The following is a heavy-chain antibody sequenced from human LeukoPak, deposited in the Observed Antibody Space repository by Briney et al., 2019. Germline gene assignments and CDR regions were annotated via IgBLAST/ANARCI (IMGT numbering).Heavy chain of an antibody. CDR3: AEGGYYYGSGSYYPSPLFDY. D-gene: IGHD3-10*01. J-gene: IGHJ4*02. CDR2: ISWNSGSI. Sequence: GGSLRLSCAASGFTFDDYAMHWVRQVPGKGLEWVSGISWNSGSIGYADSVKGRFTISRDNAKNSLYLQMNSLRAEDTALYYCAEGGYYYGSGSYYPSPLFDYWGQGTLVTVSS. V-gene: IGHV3-9*01. CDR1: GFTFDDYA.